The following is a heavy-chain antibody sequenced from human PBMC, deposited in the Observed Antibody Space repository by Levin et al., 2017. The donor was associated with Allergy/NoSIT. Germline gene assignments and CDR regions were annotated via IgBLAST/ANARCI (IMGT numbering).Heavy chain of an antibody. V-gene: IGHV4-59*01. CDR3: ARTVAGVNYYFDY. CDR2: IYYSGST. J-gene: IGHJ4*02. CDR1: GGSISSYY. Sequence: PSETLSLTCTVSGGSISSYYWSWIRQPPGKGLEWIGYIYYSGSTNYNPSLKSRVTISVDTSKNQFSLKLSSVTAADTAVYYCARTVAGVNYYFDYWGQGTLVTVSS. D-gene: IGHD6-19*01.